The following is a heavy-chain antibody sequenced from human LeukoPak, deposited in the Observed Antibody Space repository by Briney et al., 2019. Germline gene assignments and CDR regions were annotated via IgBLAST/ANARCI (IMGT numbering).Heavy chain of an antibody. CDR3: ARTGTTYYYYYGMDV. CDR2: ISSSGSTI. J-gene: IGHJ6*02. D-gene: IGHD1-1*01. Sequence: PGGSLRLPCAASGFTFSDYYMSWIRQAPGKGLEWVSYISSSGSTIYYADSVKGRFTISRDNAKNSLYLQMNSLRAEDTAVYYCARTGTTYYYYYGMDVWGQGTTVTVSS. CDR1: GFTFSDYY. V-gene: IGHV3-11*01.